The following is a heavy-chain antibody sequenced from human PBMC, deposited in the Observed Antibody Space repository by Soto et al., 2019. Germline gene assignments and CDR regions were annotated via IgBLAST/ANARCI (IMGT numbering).Heavy chain of an antibody. CDR2: ISGSGGST. D-gene: IGHD3-10*01. CDR3: AKDLGGGVYYYYMDV. Sequence: VQLLESGGGLVQPGGSLRLSCAASGFTFSSYAMSWVRQAPGKGLEWVSAISGSGGSTYYENSVKGRFTNSRNHSKNNRYVQMNSLRAEETAVYYCAKDLGGGVYYYYMDVWGKGTTVTVSS. V-gene: IGHV3-23*01. CDR1: GFTFSSYA. J-gene: IGHJ6*03.